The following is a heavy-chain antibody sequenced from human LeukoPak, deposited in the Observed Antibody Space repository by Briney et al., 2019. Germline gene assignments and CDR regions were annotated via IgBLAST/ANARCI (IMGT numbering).Heavy chain of an antibody. V-gene: IGHV4-59*08. CDR2: IYDSGST. Sequence: SETLSLTCTVSGGSMSSYYWSWIRQPPGKGLEWIGYIYDSGSTNHSPSLKSRVTISVDTSKNQFSLKLSSVTAADTAVYYCARTNYGSGSYFDYWGQGTLVTVSS. CDR3: ARTNYGSGSYFDY. J-gene: IGHJ4*02. D-gene: IGHD3-10*01. CDR1: GGSMSSYY.